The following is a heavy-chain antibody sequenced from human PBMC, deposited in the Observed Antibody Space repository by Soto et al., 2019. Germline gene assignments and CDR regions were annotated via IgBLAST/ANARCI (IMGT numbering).Heavy chain of an antibody. Sequence: PSETLSLTCTVSGGSISSGGYYWSWIRQHPGKGLEWIGYIYYIGSTYYNPSLKSRVTISVDTSKNQFSLKLSSVTAADTAVYYCARYLMVRGDMNAFDLWSQGTMVTVS. D-gene: IGHD3-10*01. J-gene: IGHJ3*01. CDR3: ARYLMVRGDMNAFDL. CDR1: GGSISSGGYY. CDR2: IYYIGST. V-gene: IGHV4-31*03.